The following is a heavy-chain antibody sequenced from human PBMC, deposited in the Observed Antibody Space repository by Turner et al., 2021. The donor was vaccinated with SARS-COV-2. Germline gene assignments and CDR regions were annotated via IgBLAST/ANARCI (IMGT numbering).Heavy chain of an antibody. V-gene: IGHV3-21*01. CDR1: GFTFTSYS. D-gene: IGHD2-2*01. Sequence: EVQLVESGVGMVKPGGSLRLSFAASGFTFTSYSMNWVRQAPWKGLECVSSIISISTYIYYADSVKCRFTISRDNAKNSLYLQMNSLRAEDTAVYYCARDCSTTTCEAWGQGTLVTVSS. CDR3: ARDCSTTTCEA. J-gene: IGHJ5*02. CDR2: IISISTYI.